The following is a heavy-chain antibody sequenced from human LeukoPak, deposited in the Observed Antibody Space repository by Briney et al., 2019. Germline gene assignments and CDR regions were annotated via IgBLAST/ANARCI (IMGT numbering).Heavy chain of an antibody. CDR2: ISGSGGST. CDR3: AKSQSIAAAGYYYGMDV. V-gene: IGHV3-23*01. Sequence: GGSLRLSCAASGFTFSSYAMSWVRQAPGKGLKWVSAISGSGGSTYYADSVKGRFTISRDNSKNTLYLQMNSLRAEDTAVYYCAKSQSIAAAGYYYGMDVWGQGTTVTVSS. J-gene: IGHJ6*02. D-gene: IGHD6-13*01. CDR1: GFTFSSYA.